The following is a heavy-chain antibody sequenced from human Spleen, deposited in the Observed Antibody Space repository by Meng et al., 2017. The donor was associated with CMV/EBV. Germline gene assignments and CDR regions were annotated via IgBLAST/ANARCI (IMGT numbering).Heavy chain of an antibody. CDR2: IYSVGNT. Sequence: GGSLRLSCAVSGFTVSTTYMSWVRQAPGKGLEWVSTIYSVGNTYYADSLKGRFTISRDNSKNTLYLQMNSLRDVDTAVYYCARENYFRSGTYYTLGAFDYWGQGTLVTVSS. CDR3: ARENYFRSGTYYTLGAFDY. D-gene: IGHD3-10*01. V-gene: IGHV3-66*02. J-gene: IGHJ4*01. CDR1: GFTVSTTY.